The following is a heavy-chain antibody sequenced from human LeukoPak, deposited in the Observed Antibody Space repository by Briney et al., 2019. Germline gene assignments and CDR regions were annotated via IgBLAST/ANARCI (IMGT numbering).Heavy chain of an antibody. D-gene: IGHD6-13*01. V-gene: IGHV3-9*03. CDR3: AKDEGTSWYFKGIDY. J-gene: IGHJ4*02. CDR2: ISWNSRYI. CDR1: GFTFDDYA. Sequence: GGSLRLSCAASGFTFDDYAMHWVRQAPGKGLEWVSGISWNSRYIGYADSVKGRITISRDNAKNSLYLQMNSLRAEDMALYYCAKDEGTSWYFKGIDYWGQGTLVTVSS.